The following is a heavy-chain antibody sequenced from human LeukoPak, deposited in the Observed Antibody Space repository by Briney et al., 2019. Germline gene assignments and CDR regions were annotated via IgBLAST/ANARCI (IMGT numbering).Heavy chain of an antibody. D-gene: IGHD3-10*01. CDR1: GYAITSYY. Sequence: ASVKVSCKASGYAITSYYIHWVRQAPGQGLEWMETIHPNDYTTTYAQRFQGRVTMTRDASTSTVYMDLSSLRSEDTAVYYCAREAFAAGKNFDYWGQGTQVTVSS. CDR3: AREAFAAGKNFDY. J-gene: IGHJ4*02. V-gene: IGHV1-46*01. CDR2: IHPNDYTT.